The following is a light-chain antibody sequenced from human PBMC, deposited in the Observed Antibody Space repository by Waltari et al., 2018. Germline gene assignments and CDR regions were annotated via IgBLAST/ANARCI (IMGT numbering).Light chain of an antibody. CDR3: QQYNKSPYT. Sequence: EIVLTQSPGTLSLSPGERATLSCRASQSLDSTYLAWYQLKPGQAPRLLIYGASSRAAGIPERFSGSGSGTDFTFTISRLEPEDFAVYYCQQYNKSPYTFGQGTKLRIK. J-gene: IGKJ2*01. CDR2: GAS. V-gene: IGKV3-20*01. CDR1: QSLDSTY.